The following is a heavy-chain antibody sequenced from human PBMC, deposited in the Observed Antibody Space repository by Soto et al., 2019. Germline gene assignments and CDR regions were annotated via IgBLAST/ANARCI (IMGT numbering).Heavy chain of an antibody. V-gene: IGHV1-3*01. J-gene: IGHJ5*02. D-gene: IGHD1-1*01. CDR1: GDTFTTYA. CDR3: ARGTGVQNWFDP. CDR2: INVGSGNT. Sequence: SVKISCKASGDTFTTYAIHWSRQVPGQAPEWMAWINVGSGNTRYSQKFQGRVTITRDTSATTGYMELSSLRSEDTAVYYCARGTGVQNWFDPWGQRTLVIVSS.